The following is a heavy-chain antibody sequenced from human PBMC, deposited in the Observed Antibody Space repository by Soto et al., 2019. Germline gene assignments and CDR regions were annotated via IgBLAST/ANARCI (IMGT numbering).Heavy chain of an antibody. CDR3: ARTRGQLRGIYYFDF. CDR1: GSSLNTAKMG. D-gene: IGHD3-10*01. J-gene: IGHJ4*02. CDR2: IFANDEK. V-gene: IGHV2-26*01. Sequence: SGPTLVNPTETLTLTCTVSGSSLNTAKMGVSWIRQPSGKALEWLAHIFANDEKSYSTSVNNRLTISKDTSRSQVVLTMTNMDPVDTATYYCARTRGQLRGIYYFDFWGQGTPVTVSS.